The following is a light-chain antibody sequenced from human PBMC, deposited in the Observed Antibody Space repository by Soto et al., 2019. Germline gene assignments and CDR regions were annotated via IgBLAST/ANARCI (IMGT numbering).Light chain of an antibody. CDR3: QQYKNWPPIT. J-gene: IGKJ5*01. Sequence: EVVMTQSPATLSVSPGEGATLSCRASQSLSSSLAWYQQKPGQAPRLLIYGASTGATGIPARFSGSGSGTEFTLTISSLQSEDFALYYCQQYKNWPPITFGQGTRLEIK. CDR2: GAS. CDR1: QSLSSS. V-gene: IGKV3-15*01.